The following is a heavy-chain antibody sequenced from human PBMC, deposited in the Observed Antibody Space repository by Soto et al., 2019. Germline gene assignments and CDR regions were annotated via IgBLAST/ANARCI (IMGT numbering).Heavy chain of an antibody. D-gene: IGHD1-26*01. J-gene: IGHJ6*02. Sequence: SETLSLTCTVPGGSISSYYWSWIRQPPGKGLEWIGYIYYSGSTNYNPSLKSRVTISVDTSKNQFSLKLSSVTAADTAVYYCARTRVGAIYYYYGMDVWGQGTTVTVSS. CDR1: GGSISSYY. V-gene: IGHV4-59*01. CDR3: ARTRVGAIYYYYGMDV. CDR2: IYYSGST.